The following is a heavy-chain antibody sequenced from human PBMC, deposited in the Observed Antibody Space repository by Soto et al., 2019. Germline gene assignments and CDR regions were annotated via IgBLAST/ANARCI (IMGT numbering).Heavy chain of an antibody. CDR1: GFTFSSFA. CDR3: AKGSWGSTQEVY. Sequence: GGSLRLSCAASGFTFSSFAMTWVRQAPGKGLEWVSTISGSGDITHYADSVKGRFTASRDNSKNTLYLQMNSLRAEDTAVYYCAKGSWGSTQEVYWGQGTLVTVSS. J-gene: IGHJ4*02. CDR2: ISGSGDIT. D-gene: IGHD6-13*01. V-gene: IGHV3-23*01.